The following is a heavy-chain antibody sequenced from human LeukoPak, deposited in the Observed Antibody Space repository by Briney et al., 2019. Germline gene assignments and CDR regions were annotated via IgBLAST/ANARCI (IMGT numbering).Heavy chain of an antibody. CDR3: AREYCSGGSCSNFDY. J-gene: IGHJ4*02. D-gene: IGHD2-15*01. CDR2: FDPEDGET. V-gene: IGHV1-24*01. Sequence: ASVKVSCKVSGYTLTELSMHWVQQAPGKGLEWMGGFDPEDGETIYAQKFQGRVTMTRDTSTSTVYMELSSLRSEDTAVYYCAREYCSGGSCSNFDYWGQGTLVTVSS. CDR1: GYTLTELS.